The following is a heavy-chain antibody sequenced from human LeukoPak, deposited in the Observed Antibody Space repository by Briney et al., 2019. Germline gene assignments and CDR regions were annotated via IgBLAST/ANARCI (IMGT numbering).Heavy chain of an antibody. CDR3: AKLGGMVSHAFDI. CDR1: GFTFSSYG. V-gene: IGHV3-30*18. D-gene: IGHD3-10*01. CDR2: ISYDGSNK. J-gene: IGHJ3*02. Sequence: GGSLRLSCAASGFTFSSYGMHWVRQARGKGLEWVAVISYDGSNKYYADSVKGRFTISRDNSKNTLYLQMNSLRAEDTAVYYCAKLGGMVSHAFDIWGQGTMVTVSS.